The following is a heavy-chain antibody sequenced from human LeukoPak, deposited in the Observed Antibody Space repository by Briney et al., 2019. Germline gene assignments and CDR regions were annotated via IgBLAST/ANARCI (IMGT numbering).Heavy chain of an antibody. V-gene: IGHV1-69*13. Sequence: GASVKVSCKASGGTFTSYTISWVRQAPGQGLEWMGGIIPIFGTANYAQKFQGRVTITADESTSTDYMELSSLRSEDTAAYYTAIDTFGGYGDDWGQGTLVTVSS. CDR3: AIDTFGGYGDD. J-gene: IGHJ4*02. CDR2: IIPIFGTA. CDR1: GGTFTSYT. D-gene: IGHD3-16*01.